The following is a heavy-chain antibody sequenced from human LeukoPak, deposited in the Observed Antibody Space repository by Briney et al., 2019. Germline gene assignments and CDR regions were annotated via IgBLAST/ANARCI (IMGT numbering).Heavy chain of an antibody. Sequence: PSETLSLTCAVYGGSFSGYYWSWIRQPPGKGLEWIGEIDHSGSTNYNPSLKSRVTISVDTSKNQFSLKLSSVTAAVTAVYYCAREREGAIDYWGQGTLVTVSS. D-gene: IGHD1-26*01. CDR1: GGSFSGYY. CDR2: IDHSGST. CDR3: AREREGAIDY. V-gene: IGHV4-34*01. J-gene: IGHJ4*02.